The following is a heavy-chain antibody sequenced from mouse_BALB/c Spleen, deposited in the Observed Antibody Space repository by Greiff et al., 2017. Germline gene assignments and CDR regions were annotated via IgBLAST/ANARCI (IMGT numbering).Heavy chain of an antibody. CDR2: IWGDGST. V-gene: IGHV2-6-7*01. D-gene: IGHD2-14*01. CDR1: GFSLTGYG. Sequence: VQLMESGPGLVAPSQSLSITCTVSGFSLTGYGVNWVRQPPGKGLEWLGMIWGDGSTDYNSALIYRLSISKDNSKSQVFLIMNSLQTDDTARYYGARDRGYDDGDGYYAMDYWGQGTSVTVSS. J-gene: IGHJ4*01. CDR3: ARDRGYDDGDGYYAMDY.